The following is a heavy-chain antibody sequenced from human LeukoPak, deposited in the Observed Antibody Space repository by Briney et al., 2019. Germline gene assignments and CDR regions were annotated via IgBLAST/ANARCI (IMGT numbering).Heavy chain of an antibody. CDR1: GYSISRGYY. Sequence: PSETLSLTCVVSGYSISRGYYWGWIRQPPGKGLEWIGSIYHSGSTYYNSSLKSRVIISVDTPKYQFSLKLSSVTAADTAVYYCARENYVWGSSRYNWFDPWGQGTLVTVSS. V-gene: IGHV4-38-2*02. CDR3: ARENYVWGSSRYNWFDP. CDR2: IYHSGST. J-gene: IGHJ5*02. D-gene: IGHD3-16*02.